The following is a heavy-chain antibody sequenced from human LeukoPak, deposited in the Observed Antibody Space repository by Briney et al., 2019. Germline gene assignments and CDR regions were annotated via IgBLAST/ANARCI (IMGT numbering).Heavy chain of an antibody. V-gene: IGHV3-48*03. Sequence: GGSLRLSCAASGFTFSSYEMNWVRQAPGKGLEWVSYISSSGSTKYYADSVKGRFAISRDNAKKSLYLQMNSLRAEDTAVYYCARISGAAAQHFDYWGQGTLVTVSS. J-gene: IGHJ4*02. D-gene: IGHD6-13*01. CDR2: ISSSGSTK. CDR1: GFTFSSYE. CDR3: ARISGAAAQHFDY.